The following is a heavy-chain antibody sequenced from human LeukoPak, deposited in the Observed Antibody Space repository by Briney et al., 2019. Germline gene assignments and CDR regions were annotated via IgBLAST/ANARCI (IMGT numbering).Heavy chain of an antibody. D-gene: IGHD4-17*01. CDR2: IYHSGST. Sequence: SETLSLTCTVSGYSISTGYYWGWIRQPPGKGLEWIGSIYHSGSTYSNPSLKSRVTISVDTSKNHFSLKLTSVTAADTAVYYCAREDYYGRNPENWFDPWGQGTLVTVSS. V-gene: IGHV4-38-2*02. J-gene: IGHJ5*02. CDR1: GYSISTGYY. CDR3: AREDYYGRNPENWFDP.